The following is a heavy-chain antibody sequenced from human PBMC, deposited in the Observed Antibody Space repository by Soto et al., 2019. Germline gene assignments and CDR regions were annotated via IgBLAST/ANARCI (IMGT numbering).Heavy chain of an antibody. CDR1: GGSFSGHY. CDR3: ARAADGYNYADY. CDR2: VNHSGST. V-gene: IGHV4-34*01. J-gene: IGHJ4*02. Sequence: SETLSLTCAVYGGSFSGHYWSWIRQPPGKGLEWIGEVNHSGSTNYNPSLKSRVTISVDTSKNQFSLQLSSVTAADTAVYYCARAADGYNYADYWGQGTLVTVSS. D-gene: IGHD5-12*01.